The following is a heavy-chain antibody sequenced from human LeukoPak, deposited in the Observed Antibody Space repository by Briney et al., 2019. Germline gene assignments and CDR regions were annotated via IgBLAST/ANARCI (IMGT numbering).Heavy chain of an antibody. CDR1: GYTFTGYY. CDR3: ARWSTMVRGVIITWGAFDI. J-gene: IGHJ3*02. CDR2: INPNSGGT. D-gene: IGHD3-10*01. V-gene: IGHV1-2*04. Sequence: ASVKVSCKASGYTFTGYYMHWVRQAPGQGLEWMGWINPNSGGTNYAQKFRGWVTMTRDTSISTAYMELSRLRSDDTAVYYCARWSTMVRGVIITWGAFDIWGQGTMVTVSS.